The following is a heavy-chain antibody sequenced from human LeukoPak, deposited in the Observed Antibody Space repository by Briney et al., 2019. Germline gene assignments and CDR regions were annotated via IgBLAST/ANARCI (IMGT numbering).Heavy chain of an antibody. V-gene: IGHV4-34*01. CDR1: GGSFSGYS. CDR3: ARGSISGYCSSTSCYKSLQVFDY. D-gene: IGHD2-2*02. CDR2: INHSGST. Sequence: PSETLSLTCAVYGGSFSGYSWSWIRQPPGKGLEWIGEINHSGSTNYNPSLKSRVTISVDTSKNQFSLKLSSVTAADTAVYYCARGSISGYCSSTSCYKSLQVFDYRGQGTLVTVSS. J-gene: IGHJ4*02.